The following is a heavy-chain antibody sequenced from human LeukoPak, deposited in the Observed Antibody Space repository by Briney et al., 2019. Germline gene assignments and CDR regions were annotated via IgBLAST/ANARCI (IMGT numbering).Heavy chain of an antibody. CDR1: GGSISSYY. Sequence: SETLSLTCTVSGGSISSYYWSWIRQPPGKGLEWIGYIYYSGSTNYNPSLKSRVTISVDTSKNQLSLKLSSVTAADTAVYYCARHDIAVAGYSMFDYWGQGTLVTVSS. CDR2: IYYSGST. J-gene: IGHJ4*02. CDR3: ARHDIAVAGYSMFDY. V-gene: IGHV4-59*08. D-gene: IGHD6-19*01.